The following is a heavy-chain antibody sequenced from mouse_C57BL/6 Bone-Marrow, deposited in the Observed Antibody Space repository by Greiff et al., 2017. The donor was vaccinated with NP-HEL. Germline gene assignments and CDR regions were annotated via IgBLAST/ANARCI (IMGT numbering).Heavy chain of an antibody. J-gene: IGHJ2*01. Sequence: EVHLVESGGGLVQPGGSLSLSCAASGFTFTDYYMSWVRQPPGKALEWLGFIRNKANGYTTEYSASVKGRFTISRDNSQSILYLQMNALRAEDSANYYCARYRWLLDYWGQGTTLTVSS. V-gene: IGHV7-3*01. CDR1: GFTFTDYY. CDR3: ARYRWLLDY. D-gene: IGHD2-3*01. CDR2: IRNKANGYTT.